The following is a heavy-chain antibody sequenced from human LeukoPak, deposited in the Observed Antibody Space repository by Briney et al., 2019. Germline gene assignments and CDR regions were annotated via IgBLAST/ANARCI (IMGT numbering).Heavy chain of an antibody. J-gene: IGHJ4*02. Sequence: VESPKISCKGSGYRFTNYWIGWVRQMPGKGLELMGSIYPGDSDTRYSPSFQGQVTISADKSITTAYLHWSSLKASDTAIYYCARQGVYYSDSSAFYYWGQGTLVTVSS. CDR3: ARQGVYYSDSSAFYY. CDR2: IYPGDSDT. D-gene: IGHD3-22*01. CDR1: GYRFTNYW. V-gene: IGHV5-51*01.